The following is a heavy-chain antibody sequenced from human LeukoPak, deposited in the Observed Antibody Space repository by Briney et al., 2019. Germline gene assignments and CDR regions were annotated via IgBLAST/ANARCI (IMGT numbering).Heavy chain of an antibody. CDR1: GGSISSYY. V-gene: IGHV4-59*12. CDR2: IYYSGST. J-gene: IGHJ6*03. Sequence: SETLSLTCTVSGGSISSYYWSWIRQPPGKGLEWIGYIYYSGSTNYNPSLKSRVTISVDTSKNQFSLKLSSVTAADTAVYYCARNGIDTAMPNYYYYYMDVWGKGTTVTVSS. D-gene: IGHD5-18*01. CDR3: ARNGIDTAMPNYYYYYMDV.